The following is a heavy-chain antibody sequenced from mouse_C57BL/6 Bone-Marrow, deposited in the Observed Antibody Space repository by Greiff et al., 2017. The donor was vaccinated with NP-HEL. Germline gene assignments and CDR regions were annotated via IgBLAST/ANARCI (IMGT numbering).Heavy chain of an antibody. CDR3: ARDSGYAFDY. V-gene: IGHV1-53*01. CDR2: INPNNGGT. J-gene: IGHJ2*01. Sequence: QVQLQQPGTELVKPGASVKLSCKASGYTFTSYWMHWLKQRPGQGLAWIGHINPNNGGTNDNEKFKTKATLTVDKSSSTAYMQLSSLTSEDSAVYYCARDSGYAFDYWGQGTTLTVSA. D-gene: IGHD3-2*02. CDR1: GYTFTSYW.